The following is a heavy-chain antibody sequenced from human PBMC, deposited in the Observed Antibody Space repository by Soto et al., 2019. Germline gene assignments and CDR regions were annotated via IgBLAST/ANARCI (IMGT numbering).Heavy chain of an antibody. CDR2: INAGNGNT. D-gene: IGHD2-15*01. CDR1: GYTFTSYA. V-gene: IGHV1-3*01. Sequence: ASVKVSCKASGYTFTSYAMHWVRQAPGQRLEWMGWINAGNGNTKYSQKFQGRVTITRDTSASTAYMELSSLRSEDTAVYYCARWGLGYPYYYSGMDVWGQGTTVTVSS. J-gene: IGHJ6*02. CDR3: ARWGLGYPYYYSGMDV.